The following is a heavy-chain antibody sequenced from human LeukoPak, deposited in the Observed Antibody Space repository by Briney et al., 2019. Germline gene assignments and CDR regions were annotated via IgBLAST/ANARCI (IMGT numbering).Heavy chain of an antibody. CDR3: TRGGSSSWGLYYYYNYMDV. J-gene: IGHJ6*03. V-gene: IGHV4-59*01. CDR2: IYYSGST. CDR1: GGSISSYY. D-gene: IGHD6-13*01. Sequence: SETLSLTCTVSGGSISSYYWSWIRQPPGKGLEWIGYIYYSGSTNYNPSLKSRVTISVDTSKNQFSLKLSSVTAADTAVYYCTRGGSSSWGLYYYYNYMDVWGKGTTVTVSS.